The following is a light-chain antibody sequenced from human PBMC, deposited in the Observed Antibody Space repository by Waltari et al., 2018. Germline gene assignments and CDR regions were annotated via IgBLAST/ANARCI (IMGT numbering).Light chain of an antibody. CDR1: QGVSSN. CDR3: QQYNNWPRT. CDR2: GAS. V-gene: IGKV3-15*01. Sequence: EIVMTQSPATLPVSPGERATPSCRASQGVSSNLAWYQQKPGQAPRLLIYGASTRATGIPARFSGSGSGTEFTLTISSMQSEDFAVYYCQQYNNWPRTFGQGTKVEIK. J-gene: IGKJ1*01.